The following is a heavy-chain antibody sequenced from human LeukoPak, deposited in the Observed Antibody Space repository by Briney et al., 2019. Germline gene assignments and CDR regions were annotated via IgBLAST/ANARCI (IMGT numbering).Heavy chain of an antibody. D-gene: IGHD2-21*01. CDR3: ASASYSGDYYYYYMDV. Sequence: ASVKVSCKASGYTFTSYDINWVRQATGQGLEWMGWMNPNSGNTGYAQKFQGRVTITRNTSISTAYMELSSLRSEDTAVYYCASASYSGDYYYYYMDVWGKGITVTVSS. V-gene: IGHV1-8*03. J-gene: IGHJ6*03. CDR2: MNPNSGNT. CDR1: GYTFTSYD.